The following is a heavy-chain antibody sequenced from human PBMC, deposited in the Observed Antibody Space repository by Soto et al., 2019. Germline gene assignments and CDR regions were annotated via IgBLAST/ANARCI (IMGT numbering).Heavy chain of an antibody. CDR1: GFTLVGAD. CDR2: ISSSSSYI. CDR3: ARGNTGRDYFDY. V-gene: IGHV3-21*01. Sequence: GGSVGLSWAAPGFTLVGADITWAAQAPGKGLEWVSSISSSSSYIYYADSVKGRFTISRDNAKNSLYLQMNSLRAEDTAVYYCARGNTGRDYFDYWGQGTLVTVSS. D-gene: IGHD2-2*02. J-gene: IGHJ4*02.